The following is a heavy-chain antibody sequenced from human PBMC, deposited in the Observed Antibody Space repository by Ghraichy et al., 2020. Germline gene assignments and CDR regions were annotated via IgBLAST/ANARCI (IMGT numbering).Heavy chain of an antibody. Sequence: SETQSLTCAVYGGSFSGYYWSWIRQPPGKGLEWIGEINHSGSTNYNPSLKSRVTISVDTSKNQFSLKLSSVTAADTAVYYCARGNRLTFGGFKRPNAFDIWGQGSMVTVSS. CDR2: INHSGST. CDR3: ARGNRLTFGGFKRPNAFDI. D-gene: IGHD3-16*01. V-gene: IGHV4-34*01. CDR1: GGSFSGYY. J-gene: IGHJ3*02.